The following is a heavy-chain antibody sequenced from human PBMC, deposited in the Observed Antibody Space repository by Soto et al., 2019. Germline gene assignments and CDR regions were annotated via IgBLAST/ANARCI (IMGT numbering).Heavy chain of an antibody. CDR2: IIPIFGTA. D-gene: IGHD5-12*01. V-gene: IGHV1-69*13. CDR3: ARAPSRDGYETHYFDY. J-gene: IGHJ4*02. Sequence: ASVKVSCKASGGTFSSYAISWVRQAPGQGLEWMGGIIPIFGTANYAQKFQGRVTITADESTSTAYMELSSLRSEDTAVHYCARAPSRDGYETHYFDYWGQGTLVTVS. CDR1: GGTFSSYA.